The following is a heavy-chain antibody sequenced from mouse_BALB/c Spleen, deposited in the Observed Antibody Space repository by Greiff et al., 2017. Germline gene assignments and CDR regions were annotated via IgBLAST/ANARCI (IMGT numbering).Heavy chain of an antibody. V-gene: IGHV3-2*02. CDR1: GYSITSDYA. CDR3: ARGYGKPYWYFDV. Sequence: DVKLVESGPGLVKPSQSLSLTCTVTGYSITSDYAWNWIRQFPGNKLEWMGYISYSGSTSYNPSLKSRISITRDTSKNQFFLQLNSVTTEDTATYYCARGYGKPYWYFDVWGAGTTVTVSS. J-gene: IGHJ1*01. D-gene: IGHD2-10*02. CDR2: ISYSGST.